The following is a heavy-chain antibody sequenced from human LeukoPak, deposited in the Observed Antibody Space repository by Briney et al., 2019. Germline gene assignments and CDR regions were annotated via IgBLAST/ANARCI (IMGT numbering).Heavy chain of an antibody. V-gene: IGHV1-3*03. CDR2: INAGNGNT. D-gene: IGHD3-10*01. CDR1: GYTFTSYA. Sequence: ASVKVSCKASGYTFTSYAMHWVRQAPGQRLEWMGWINAGNGNTKYSQEFQGRVTITRDTSASTAYMELSSLRSEDMAVYYCARDYLPYGSGSYSPATGFFDPWGQGTLVTVSS. CDR3: ARDYLPYGSGSYSPATGFFDP. J-gene: IGHJ5*02.